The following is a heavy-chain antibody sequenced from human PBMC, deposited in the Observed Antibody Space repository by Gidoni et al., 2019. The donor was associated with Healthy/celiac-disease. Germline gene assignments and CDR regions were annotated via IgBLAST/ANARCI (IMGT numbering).Heavy chain of an antibody. CDR1: GFTFSGQS. J-gene: IGHJ6*02. D-gene: IGHD6-13*01. CDR3: ARDFKPIPRTAAAGYYYGMDV. V-gene: IGHV3-21*01. Sequence: EVQLVESGGGLVKPGGSMRLPCAASGFTFSGQSVNWVRQAPGKGLEWVSSISSSGSYIYYADSVKGRFTVSRDNAKNSLSLLMNSLRAEDTAVYYCARDFKPIPRTAAAGYYYGMDVWGQGTTVTVSS. CDR2: ISSSGSYI.